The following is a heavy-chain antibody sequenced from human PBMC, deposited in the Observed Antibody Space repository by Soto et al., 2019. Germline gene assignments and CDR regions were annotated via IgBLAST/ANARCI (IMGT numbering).Heavy chain of an antibody. J-gene: IGHJ4*02. D-gene: IGHD3-9*01. V-gene: IGHV4-31*03. Sequence: SETLSLTCTVSGDSLSSGGHYWSWIRQHPGKGLEWIGHIYDSVNTYYSPSLRSRVTISADMSKNQFSLNLRSVTAADTAVYYCARVDHRGYFAILTDYWGQGTLVT. CDR3: ARVDHRGYFAILTDY. CDR2: IYDSVNT. CDR1: GDSLSSGGHY.